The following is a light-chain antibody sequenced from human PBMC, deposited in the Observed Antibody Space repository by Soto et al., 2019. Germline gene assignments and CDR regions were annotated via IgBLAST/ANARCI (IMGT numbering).Light chain of an antibody. CDR1: QSVSSTY. J-gene: IGKJ1*01. CDR3: QQYGSSWT. V-gene: IGKV3-20*01. Sequence: EIVLTQSPGTLSLSPGERATLSCRASQSVSSTYFAWYQQKPGQAPRLLIYGASSRATGIPDRFSGSGSGTDCTLTISRLEPEDFAVYYCQQYGSSWTFGQGTKVEIK. CDR2: GAS.